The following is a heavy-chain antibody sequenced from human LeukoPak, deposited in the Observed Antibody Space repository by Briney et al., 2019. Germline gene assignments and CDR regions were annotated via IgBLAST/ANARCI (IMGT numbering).Heavy chain of an antibody. Sequence: PGGSLRLSCAASAFTFSSYAMSWVRQAPGKGVEWVSAVSGSGGSIYYADSVKGRFTISRDNSENTLYLQMNSLRAEDMAVYYCTKTLGESSGRDYFDLWGRGPLVTVSS. CDR2: VSGSGGSI. V-gene: IGHV3-23*01. J-gene: IGHJ2*01. CDR3: TKTLGESSGRDYFDL. D-gene: IGHD6-19*01. CDR1: AFTFSSYA.